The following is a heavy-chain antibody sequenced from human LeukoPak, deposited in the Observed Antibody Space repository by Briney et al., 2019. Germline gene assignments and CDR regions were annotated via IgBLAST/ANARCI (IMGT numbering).Heavy chain of an antibody. V-gene: IGHV1-69*06. D-gene: IGHD3-22*01. Sequence: ASVKVSCKASGGTFSSYAISWVRQAPGQGLEWMGGIIPIFGTANYAQKFQGRVTITADKSTSTAYTELSSLRSEDTAVYYCARDYYDSSGYYHNWFDPWGQGTLVTVSS. CDR2: IIPIFGTA. CDR3: ARDYYDSSGYYHNWFDP. CDR1: GGTFSSYA. J-gene: IGHJ5*02.